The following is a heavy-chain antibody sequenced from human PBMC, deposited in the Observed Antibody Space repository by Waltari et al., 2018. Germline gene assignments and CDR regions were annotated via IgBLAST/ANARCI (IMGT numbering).Heavy chain of an antibody. CDR3: AKDRGSGRIYFDS. CDR2: ISGSGGTS. D-gene: IGHD3-10*01. J-gene: IGHJ4*02. Sequence: VQLLESGGDLIQPGGSLRLSCAASGFPFSPFAMTLVRQAPGKRLEWVSSISGSGGTSYYTDSVTGRFTISRDNSENTLYLHMNSLRAEDSAIYYCAKDRGSGRIYFDSWGRGTLVAVSS. CDR1: GFPFSPFA. V-gene: IGHV3-23*01.